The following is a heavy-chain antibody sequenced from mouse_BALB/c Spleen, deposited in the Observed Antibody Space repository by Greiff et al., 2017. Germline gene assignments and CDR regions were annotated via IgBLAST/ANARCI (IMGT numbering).Heavy chain of an antibody. J-gene: IGHJ3*01. Sequence: EVQRVESGGGLVKPGGSLKLSCAASGFTFSDYYMYWVRQTPEKRLEWVATISDGGSYTYYPDSVKGRFTISRDNAKNNLYLQMSSLKSEDTAMYYCARGYYRYDWFAYWGQGTLVTVSA. CDR3: ARGYYRYDWFAY. CDR1: GFTFSDYY. D-gene: IGHD2-14*01. CDR2: ISDGGSYT. V-gene: IGHV5-4*02.